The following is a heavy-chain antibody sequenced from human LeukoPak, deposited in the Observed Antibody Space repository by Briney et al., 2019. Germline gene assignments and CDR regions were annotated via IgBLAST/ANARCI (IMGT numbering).Heavy chain of an antibody. V-gene: IGHV3-23*01. Sequence: RPGGSLRLSCAASGFRFSGYVKSWVRQAPGKGLEYVSSIDFSDDGASYYADSVKGRFSISRDNSKNTLFLQMNSLRVEDTAFYHCAGVDSGNYDYWGQGTLLTVSS. D-gene: IGHD1-26*01. CDR2: IDFSDDGAS. CDR3: AGVDSGNYDY. J-gene: IGHJ4*02. CDR1: GFRFSGYV.